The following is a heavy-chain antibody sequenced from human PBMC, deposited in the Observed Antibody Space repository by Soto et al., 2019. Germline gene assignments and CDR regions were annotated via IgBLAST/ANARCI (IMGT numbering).Heavy chain of an antibody. CDR1: GFTFSDYY. V-gene: IGHV3-11*01. CDR3: ATKGGGNYFGFDP. J-gene: IGHJ5*02. CDR2: ISSGSTTI. Sequence: GGSLRLSCAASGFTFSDYYMSWIRQAPGKGLEWVSYISSGSTTIYYADSVKGRFTISRDDAKNSLYLQMNSLRAEDTAVYFCATKGGGNYFGFDPWGQGTMGTVSA. D-gene: IGHD3-10*01.